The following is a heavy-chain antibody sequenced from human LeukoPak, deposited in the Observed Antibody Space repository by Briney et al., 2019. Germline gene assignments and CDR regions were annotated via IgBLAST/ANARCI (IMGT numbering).Heavy chain of an antibody. V-gene: IGHV3-48*01. Sequence: GGSLRLSCAASGFTFRTYSMNWVRQAPGKGLEWVSHIGGSGSFIYYADSVKGRFTISIDNAENSVYLQMNSLRAEDTAVYYCAKPPIAAAVDWFDPWGQGTLVTVSS. CDR2: IGGSGSFI. CDR3: AKPPIAAAVDWFDP. D-gene: IGHD6-13*01. CDR1: GFTFRTYS. J-gene: IGHJ5*02.